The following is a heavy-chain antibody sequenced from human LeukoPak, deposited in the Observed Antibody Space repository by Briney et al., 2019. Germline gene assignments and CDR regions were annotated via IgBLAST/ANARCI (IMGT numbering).Heavy chain of an antibody. CDR1: GFTFDDYA. D-gene: IGHD3-22*01. CDR2: ISWNSGSI. J-gene: IGHJ5*02. V-gene: IGHV3-9*01. CDR3: AKDIRLIYDSSGYYTS. Sequence: GRSLRLSCAASGFTFDDYAMHWVRQAPGKGLEWVSGISWNSGSIGYADSVKGRFTISRDNAKNSLYLQMNSLRAEDTALYYCAKDIRLIYDSSGYYTSWGQGTLVTVSS.